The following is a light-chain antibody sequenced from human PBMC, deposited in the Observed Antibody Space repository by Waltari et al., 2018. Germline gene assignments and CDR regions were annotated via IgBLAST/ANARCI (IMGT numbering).Light chain of an antibody. V-gene: IGLV6-57*01. J-gene: IGLJ2*01. CDR3: QSYDSSNVV. Sequence: NFMLTQPHSVSESPGKTVTISCTCSSGSIASNYVQWYQQRPGSSPTPVIYEDNQRPSGVPVRFSGSIDSSSNSASLTISGLKTEDEADYYCQSYDSSNVVFGGGTKLTVL. CDR2: EDN. CDR1: SGSIASNY.